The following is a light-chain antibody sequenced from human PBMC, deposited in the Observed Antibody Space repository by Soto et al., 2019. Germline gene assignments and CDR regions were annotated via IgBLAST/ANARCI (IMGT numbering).Light chain of an antibody. J-gene: IGKJ5*01. CDR2: VAS. Sequence: EIVMTQSPATLSVSPGERATLSCRASQSVRSNLAWYQQKPGQAPRLVIYVASTRATGIPDRFSGSVSGTEFTLTISSLQSEDFAVYYCQQYNEWPPFTFGQGTRLEIK. CDR3: QQYNEWPPFT. V-gene: IGKV3-15*01. CDR1: QSVRSN.